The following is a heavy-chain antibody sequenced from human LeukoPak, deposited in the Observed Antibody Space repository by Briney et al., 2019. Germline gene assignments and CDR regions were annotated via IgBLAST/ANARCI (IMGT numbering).Heavy chain of an antibody. Sequence: GGSLRLSCAASGFTFSSYAMSWVRQAPGKGLDWVSDIGDSGATTYYADSVKGRFTTSRDNSKNTLYLQMSSLRAEDTAVYFCASFHYYGSGAYYLSYWGQGTLVTVSS. J-gene: IGHJ4*02. CDR1: GFTFSSYA. V-gene: IGHV3-23*01. CDR3: ASFHYYGSGAYYLSY. D-gene: IGHD3-10*01. CDR2: IGDSGATT.